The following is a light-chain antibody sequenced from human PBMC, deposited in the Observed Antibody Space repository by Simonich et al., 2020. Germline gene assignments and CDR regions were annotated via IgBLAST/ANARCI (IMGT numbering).Light chain of an antibody. J-gene: IGKJ3*01. Sequence: DIQMTQSPSSLSASVGNRVTITCQASQDISNYLNWYQQKPGKAPKLLSYDASNLETGAPSRFSGSGSGTDFTFTISSLQPEDIATYYCQQYDNLPFTFGPGTKVDIK. CDR2: DAS. CDR1: QDISNY. CDR3: QQYDNLPFT. V-gene: IGKV1-33*01.